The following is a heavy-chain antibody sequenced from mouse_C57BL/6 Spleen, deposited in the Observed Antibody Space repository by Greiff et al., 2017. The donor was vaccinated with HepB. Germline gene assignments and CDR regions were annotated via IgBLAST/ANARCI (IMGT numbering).Heavy chain of an antibody. J-gene: IGHJ2*01. CDR2: IYPGNSDT. V-gene: IGHV1-5*01. D-gene: IGHD1-1*01. Sequence: VQLQQSGTVLARPGASVKMSCKTSGYTFTSYWMHWVKQRPGQGLEWIGAIYPGNSDTSYNQKFKGKAKLTAVTSASTAYMELSSLTNEDSAVYYCTRNYYGPYYFDYWGQGTTLTVSS. CDR3: TRNYYGPYYFDY. CDR1: GYTFTSYW.